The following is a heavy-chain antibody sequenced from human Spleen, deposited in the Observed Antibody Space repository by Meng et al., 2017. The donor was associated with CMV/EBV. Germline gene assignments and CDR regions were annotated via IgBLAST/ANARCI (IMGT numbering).Heavy chain of an antibody. Sequence: GESLKISCAASGFIFDSFGMHWVRQAPGKGLEWVAIIWYDGSIKYYADSVKGRFTISRDNSKNTLYLQMTRLRAEDTAVYYCARESRVGYMTTYYYNGMDVWGRGTTVTVSS. CDR3: ARESRVGYMTTYYYNGMDV. D-gene: IGHD6-13*01. J-gene: IGHJ6*02. V-gene: IGHV3-33*01. CDR2: IWYDGSIK. CDR1: GFIFDSFG.